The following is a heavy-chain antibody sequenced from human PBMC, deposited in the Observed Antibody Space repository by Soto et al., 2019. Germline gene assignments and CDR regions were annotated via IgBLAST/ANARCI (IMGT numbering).Heavy chain of an antibody. V-gene: IGHV3-7*05. D-gene: IGHD6-19*01. CDR1: GFSFSTYW. Sequence: EVQLVESGGGLVQPGGSLRLSCAASGFSFSTYWMSWVRQAPGTGLEWVANIKQDGSETFYVDSLKGRFTISRDNAQNSRHLQMNSLRAEDTAVYCCARGGGSGFYGQDYWGLDVWGQGTTVTVSS. J-gene: IGHJ6*02. CDR3: ARGGGSGFYGQDYWGLDV. CDR2: IKQDGSET.